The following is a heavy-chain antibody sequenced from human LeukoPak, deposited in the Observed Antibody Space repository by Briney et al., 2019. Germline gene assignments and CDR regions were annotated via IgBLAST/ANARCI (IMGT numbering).Heavy chain of an antibody. D-gene: IGHD6-13*01. J-gene: IGHJ4*02. CDR2: INHSGST. CDR3: ARKSIVTAGRKPYDY. V-gene: IGHV4-34*01. CDR1: GGSFSGYY. Sequence: SSETLSLTCAVYGGSFSGYYWSWIRQPPGKGLEWIGEINHSGSTNYNPSLKSRVTISVDTSKNQFSLRLSSVTAADTAVYYCARKSIVTAGRKPYDYWDQGTLVTVSS.